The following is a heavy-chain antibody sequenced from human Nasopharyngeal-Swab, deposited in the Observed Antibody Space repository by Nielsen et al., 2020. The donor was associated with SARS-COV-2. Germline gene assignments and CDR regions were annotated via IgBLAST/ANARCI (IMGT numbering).Heavy chain of an antibody. CDR1: GASISSRNNY. CDR3: ARDESGDYLGLPFDH. CDR2: IFSSGST. Sequence: SETLSLTCVVSGASISSRNNYWGWIRQSPGKGLEWIGTIFSSGSTYNPSLKSRVTMSVDTSKNQFSLKLTSVTAADTAVYYCARDESGDYLGLPFDHWGRGTLVNVSS. V-gene: IGHV4-39*07. J-gene: IGHJ4*02. D-gene: IGHD4-17*01.